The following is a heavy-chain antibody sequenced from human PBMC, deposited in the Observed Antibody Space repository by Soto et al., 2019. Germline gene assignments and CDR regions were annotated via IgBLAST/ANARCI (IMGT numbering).Heavy chain of an antibody. CDR1: GGSVSSYY. CDR2: IYYSGST. J-gene: IGHJ5*02. CDR3: ARDAGADDFWSGYYANWFDP. V-gene: IGHV4-59*02. D-gene: IGHD3-3*01. Sequence: SETLSLTYTVSGGSVSSYYWSWIRQPPGKVLEWIVYIYYSGSTNYNPSLKSRVTISVDTSKNQFSLKLSSVTAADTAVYYCARDAGADDFWSGYYANWFDPWRQGTLVTVSS.